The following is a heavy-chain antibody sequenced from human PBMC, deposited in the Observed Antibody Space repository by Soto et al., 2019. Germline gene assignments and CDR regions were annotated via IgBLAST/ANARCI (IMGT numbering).Heavy chain of an antibody. J-gene: IGHJ6*03. CDR1: GFTFSSYA. CDR3: AKTPKSVYYYYMDV. D-gene: IGHD2-15*01. V-gene: IGHV3-23*01. Sequence: GGSLRLSCAASGFTFSSYAMSWVRQAPGKGLEWVSAISGSGGSTYYADSVKGRFTISRDNSKNTLYLQMNSLRAEDTAVYYCAKTPKSVYYYYMDVWGKGTTVTVSS. CDR2: ISGSGGST.